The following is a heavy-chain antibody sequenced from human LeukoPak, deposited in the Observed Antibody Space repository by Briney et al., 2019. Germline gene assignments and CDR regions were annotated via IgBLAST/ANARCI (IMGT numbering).Heavy chain of an antibody. D-gene: IGHD3-22*01. CDR3: ASAPLHYYDSPEADY. CDR2: IARSGATT. CDR1: GFTFSSYA. V-gene: IGHV3-23*01. J-gene: IGHJ4*02. Sequence: GGSLRLSCAASGFTFSSYAMSWVRQAPGKGLEWVSTIARSGATTFYADSVKGRFTISRDNSRNTLYLQMNSLRAEDTAVYYCASAPLHYYDSPEADYWGQGTLVTVSS.